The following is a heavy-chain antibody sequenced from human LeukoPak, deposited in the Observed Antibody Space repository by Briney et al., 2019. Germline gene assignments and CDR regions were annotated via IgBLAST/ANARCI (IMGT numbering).Heavy chain of an antibody. CDR2: IYYSGST. V-gene: IGHV4-59*01. D-gene: IGHD1-7*01. J-gene: IGHJ3*02. Sequence: SETLSLTCTVSGGSISSYYWSWIRQPPGKGLEWIGYIYYSGSTNYNPSLKSRVTISIDTSKNQFSLKLSSVTAADTAVYYCARNGGLKTTHAFDIWGQGTMVTVSS. CDR1: GGSISSYY. CDR3: ARNGGLKTTHAFDI.